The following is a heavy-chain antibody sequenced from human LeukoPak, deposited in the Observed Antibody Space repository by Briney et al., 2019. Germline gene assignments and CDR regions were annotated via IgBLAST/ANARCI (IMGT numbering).Heavy chain of an antibody. D-gene: IGHD5-12*01. CDR2: IIPILEGI. CDR3: ARESLSATPIFDF. Sequence: GASVKVPCKASGDTFSKYGISWVRQAPGQGLEWMGRIIPILEGIDYAQKFQGRVSITADKSTSTAYMEVSSLKSEDTAVYYCARESLSATPIFDFWGRGTLVTVSS. J-gene: IGHJ4*02. V-gene: IGHV1-69*04. CDR1: GDTFSKYG.